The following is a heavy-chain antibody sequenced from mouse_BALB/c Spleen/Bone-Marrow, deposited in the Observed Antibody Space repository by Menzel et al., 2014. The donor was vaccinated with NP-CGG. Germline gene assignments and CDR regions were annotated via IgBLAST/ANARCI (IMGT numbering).Heavy chain of an antibody. CDR2: ILPGSGST. V-gene: IGHV1-9*01. CDR3: ARSDGYYYAMDY. Sequence: QVTLKVCGAELMKPGASVKISCKATGYTFSSYWIEWVKQRPGHGLEWIGEILPGSGSTNYNEKFKGKATFTADTSSNTAYMQRSSLTSEDAAVYYCARSDGYYYAMDYWGQGTSVTVSS. J-gene: IGHJ4*01. D-gene: IGHD2-3*01. CDR1: GYTFSSYW.